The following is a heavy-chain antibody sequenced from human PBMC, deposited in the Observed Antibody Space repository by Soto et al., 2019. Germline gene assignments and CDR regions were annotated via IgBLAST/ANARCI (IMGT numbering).Heavy chain of an antibody. J-gene: IGHJ4*02. D-gene: IGHD6-19*01. CDR1: GFTFSSYG. Sequence: QVQLVESGGGVVQPGRSLRLSCAASGFTFSSYGMHWVREAPGKGLEWVAVVWYDGSNKYYADSVKGRFTISRDNSKNTLYLQINSLRAEDTAVYYSARDRYINGWYDLDYWGQGTLVTVSS. V-gene: IGHV3-33*01. CDR2: VWYDGSNK. CDR3: ARDRYINGWYDLDY.